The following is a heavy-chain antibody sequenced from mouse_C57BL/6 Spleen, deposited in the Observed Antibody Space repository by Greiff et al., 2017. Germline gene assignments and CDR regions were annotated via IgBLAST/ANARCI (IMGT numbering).Heavy chain of an antibody. Sequence: VQLQQPGAELVMPGASVKLSCKASGYTFTSYWMHRVKQRPGQGLEWIGEIDPSDSYTNYNQKFKGKSTLTVDKSSSTAYMQLSSLTSEDSAVYYCARSYDGYYGLDYWGQGTTLTVSS. CDR1: GYTFTSYW. CDR2: IDPSDSYT. V-gene: IGHV1-69*01. J-gene: IGHJ2*01. CDR3: ARSYDGYYGLDY. D-gene: IGHD2-3*01.